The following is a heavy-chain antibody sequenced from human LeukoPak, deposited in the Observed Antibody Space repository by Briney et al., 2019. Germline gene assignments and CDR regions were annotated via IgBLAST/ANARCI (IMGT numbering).Heavy chain of an antibody. V-gene: IGHV7-4-1*02. Sequence: ASVKVSCKASGYTFTSYALNWVRQAPGQGLEWMGWINTNTGSPTYAQAFTGRFVFSLDTSVSTAYLQISSLKAEDTGVYYCARDGVPASLYYFDYWGQGTPVTVSS. CDR2: INTNTGSP. CDR3: ARDGVPASLYYFDY. CDR1: GYTFTSYA. D-gene: IGHD2-2*01. J-gene: IGHJ4*02.